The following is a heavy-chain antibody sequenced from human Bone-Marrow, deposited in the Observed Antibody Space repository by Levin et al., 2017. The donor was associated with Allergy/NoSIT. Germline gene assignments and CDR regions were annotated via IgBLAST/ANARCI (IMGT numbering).Heavy chain of an antibody. CDR3: ARDSDTAMVKTYYYYGMDV. CDR2: IIPIFGTA. J-gene: IGHJ6*02. V-gene: IGHV1-69*13. Sequence: ASVKVSCKASGGTFSSYAISWVRQAPGQGLEWMGGIIPIFGTANYAQKFQGRVTITADESTSTAYMELSSLRSEDTAVYYCARDSDTAMVKTYYYYGMDVWGQGTTVTVSS. D-gene: IGHD5-18*01. CDR1: GGTFSSYA.